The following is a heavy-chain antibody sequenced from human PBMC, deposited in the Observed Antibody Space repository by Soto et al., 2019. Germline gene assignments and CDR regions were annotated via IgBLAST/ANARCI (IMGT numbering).Heavy chain of an antibody. Sequence: QVQLQESGPGLVKPSETLSLTCTVSGGSISSHYWNWIRQPAGRGLEWIGRFYSSGSPKYNPSLKSRVTLSVDTSNNQFSLTLTSVTAADTAVYFCAREYYSGSGTYYAPFDFWGQGTLVTVSS. J-gene: IGHJ4*02. D-gene: IGHD3-10*01. CDR1: GGSISSHY. CDR2: FYSSGSP. CDR3: AREYYSGSGTYYAPFDF. V-gene: IGHV4-4*07.